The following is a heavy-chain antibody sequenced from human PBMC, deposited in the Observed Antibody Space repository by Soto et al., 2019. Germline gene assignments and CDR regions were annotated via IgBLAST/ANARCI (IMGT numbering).Heavy chain of an antibody. CDR1: GFSLSTSGVG. CDR3: AHSPYSGSYRTYYFDY. Sequence: QITLKESGPTLVKPTQTLTLTCTFSGFSLSTSGVGVGWIRQPPGKALEWLALIYWDDDKRYSPSLKSRLTTTKDTSKNQVVLTMTNMDPVDTATYYCAHSPYSGSYRTYYFDYWGQGTLVTVSS. V-gene: IGHV2-5*02. J-gene: IGHJ4*02. CDR2: IYWDDDK. D-gene: IGHD1-26*01.